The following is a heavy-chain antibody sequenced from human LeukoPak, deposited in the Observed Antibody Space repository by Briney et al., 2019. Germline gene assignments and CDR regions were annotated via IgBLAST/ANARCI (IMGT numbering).Heavy chain of an antibody. Sequence: PGRSLRLSCAASGFTFSSYGMHWVRQAPGKGLEWVAVISYDGSNKYYADSVKGRFTISRDNSKNTLYLQMNSLRAEDTAVYYCAKGTRWYEIYFQHWGQGTLVTVSS. CDR1: GFTFSSYG. CDR3: AKGTRWYEIYFQH. CDR2: ISYDGSNK. D-gene: IGHD4-23*01. V-gene: IGHV3-30*18. J-gene: IGHJ1*01.